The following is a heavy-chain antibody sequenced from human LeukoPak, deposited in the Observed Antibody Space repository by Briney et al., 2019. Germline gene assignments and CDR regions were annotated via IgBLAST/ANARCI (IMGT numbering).Heavy chain of an antibody. CDR2: ISGSGGST. V-gene: IGHV3-23*01. J-gene: IGHJ4*02. CDR1: GFTFSSYS. CDR3: AKAVAPSLFDY. Sequence: GGSLRLSCAASGFTFSSYSMNWVRQAPGKGLEWVSAISGSGGSTYYADSVKGRFTISRDNSKNTLYLHMNSLRAEDTALYYCAKAVAPSLFDYWGQGTLVTVSS.